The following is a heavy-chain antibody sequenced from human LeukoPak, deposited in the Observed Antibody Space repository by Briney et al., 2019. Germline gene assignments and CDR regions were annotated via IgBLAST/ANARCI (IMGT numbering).Heavy chain of an antibody. CDR3: ARGTSGGYEGDY. D-gene: IGHD1-1*01. V-gene: IGHV3-30*03. CDR2: ISYDGSNK. J-gene: IGHJ4*02. Sequence: PGGSLRLSCAASGFTFSSYGMHWVRQAPGKGLEWVAVISYDGSNKYYADSVKGRFTISRDNSKNTLYLQMNSLRAEDTAVYYCARGTSGGYEGDYWGQGTLVTVSS. CDR1: GFTFSSYG.